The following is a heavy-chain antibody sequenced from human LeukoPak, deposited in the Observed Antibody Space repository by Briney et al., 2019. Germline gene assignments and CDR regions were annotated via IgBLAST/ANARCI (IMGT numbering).Heavy chain of an antibody. CDR1: GGSFSGYY. V-gene: IGHV4-34*01. CDR3: AESAHDLLFFDY. CDR2: INQSGIT. J-gene: IGHJ4*02. D-gene: IGHD3-3*01. Sequence: SETLPLTCAVYGGSFSGYYWSWIRQPPGKGLEWIGEINQSGITNYNPSLKSRVTISVDTSKNQFSLKLSSVTAADTAVYYCAESAHDLLFFDYWGQGTLVTVSS.